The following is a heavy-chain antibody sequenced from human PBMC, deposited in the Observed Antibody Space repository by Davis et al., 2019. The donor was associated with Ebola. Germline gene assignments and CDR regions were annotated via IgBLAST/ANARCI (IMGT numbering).Heavy chain of an antibody. D-gene: IGHD4-17*01. J-gene: IGHJ4*02. CDR2: IIPIFGTA. V-gene: IGHV1-69*13. CDR3: ARNTYGEYVFDY. CDR1: AYTFTTYY. Sequence: SVKVSCNASAYTFTTYYMHWVRQAPGQGLEGMGGIIPIFGTANYAQKFQGRVTTTADESTSTAYMELSSLRSEDTAVYYCARNTYGEYVFDYWGQGTLVTVSS.